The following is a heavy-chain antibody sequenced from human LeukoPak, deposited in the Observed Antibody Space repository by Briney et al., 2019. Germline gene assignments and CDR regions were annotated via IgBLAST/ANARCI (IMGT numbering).Heavy chain of an antibody. CDR1: GFTFSSYA. J-gene: IGHJ4*02. Sequence: GGSLRLSCAASGFTFSSYAMSWVRQAPGKGLEWVSAISGSGGSTYYADSVKGRFTVSRDNSKNTLYLQMNSLRSEDTAVYYWVDGGYFGSRGGCWGERTLVTVSS. CDR3: VDGGYFGSRGGC. V-gene: IGHV3-23*01. D-gene: IGHD3-10*01. CDR2: ISGSGGST.